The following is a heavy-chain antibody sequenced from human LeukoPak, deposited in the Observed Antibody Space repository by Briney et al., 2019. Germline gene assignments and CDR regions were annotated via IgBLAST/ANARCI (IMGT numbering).Heavy chain of an antibody. D-gene: IGHD4-11*01. CDR2: IYSGGST. V-gene: IGHV3-66*01. J-gene: IGHJ4*02. Sequence: GGSLRLSCAASGFTVSSNYMSWVRQAPGKGLEWVSVIYSGGSTYYADSVKGRFTISRDNSKNTLYLQMNSLRAEDTAVYYCARGATVTLFDYWGQGTLVTVSS. CDR3: ARGATVTLFDY. CDR1: GFTVSSNY.